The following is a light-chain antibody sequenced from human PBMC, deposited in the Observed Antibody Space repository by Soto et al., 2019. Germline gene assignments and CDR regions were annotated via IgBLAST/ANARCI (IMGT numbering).Light chain of an antibody. V-gene: IGKV3-20*01. Sequence: EIVLTQSPGTLSLSPGERATLSCRSSQSVSSSYLAWYQQKPGQAPRLLIYGASGRAPGIPDRFSGSGSGTDFTLTISTLEPDEFAVYYCQQYPGYTFGQGTMLEIK. CDR2: GAS. CDR3: QQYPGYT. J-gene: IGKJ2*01. CDR1: QSVSSSY.